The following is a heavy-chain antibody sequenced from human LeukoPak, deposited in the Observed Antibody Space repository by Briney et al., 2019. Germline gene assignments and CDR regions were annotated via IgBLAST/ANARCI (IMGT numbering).Heavy chain of an antibody. J-gene: IGHJ2*01. D-gene: IGHD2-15*01. CDR3: ARAPLDCSGGSCYYWYFDL. CDR2: IYYSGST. CDR1: GGSISSGDYY. V-gene: IGHV4-30-4*08. Sequence: TSETQSLTCTVSGGSISSGDYYWSWIRQPPGRGLEWIGYIYYSGSTHYNPSLKSRVTISVDTSKNQFSLKLSSVTAADTAIYYCARAPLDCSGGSCYYWYFDLWGRGTLVTVSS.